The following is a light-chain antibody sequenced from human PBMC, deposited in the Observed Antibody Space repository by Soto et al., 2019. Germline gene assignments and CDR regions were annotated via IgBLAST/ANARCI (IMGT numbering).Light chain of an antibody. J-gene: IGKJ5*01. V-gene: IGKV3-15*01. CDR2: GAS. CDR1: QSVSSN. CDR3: QQNNNWPPIT. Sequence: EIVMTQSPATLSVSPGERATLSCRASQSVSSNLAWYQQKPGQAPRLLIYGASTRATGVPARFSGSGSGTEFTLTISSLQSEDFAVHYCQQNNNWPPITFGQGTRLDIK.